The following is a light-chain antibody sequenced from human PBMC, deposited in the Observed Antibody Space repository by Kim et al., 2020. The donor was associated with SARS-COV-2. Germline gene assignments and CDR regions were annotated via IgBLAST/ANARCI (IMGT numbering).Light chain of an antibody. Sequence: GKKVTISCSGSSSNIGNNYVSWYQQLPGTAPKLLIYDNNKRPSGIPDRFSDSKSGTSATLGITGLQTGDEADYYCGAWDSSLSAYVFGTGTKVTVL. CDR1: SSNIGNNY. V-gene: IGLV1-51*01. J-gene: IGLJ1*01. CDR3: GAWDSSLSAYV. CDR2: DNN.